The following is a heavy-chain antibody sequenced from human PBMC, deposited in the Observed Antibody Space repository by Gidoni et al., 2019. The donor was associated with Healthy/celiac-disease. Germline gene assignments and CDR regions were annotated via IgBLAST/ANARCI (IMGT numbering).Heavy chain of an antibody. J-gene: IGHJ4*02. CDR2: ISWNSGSI. D-gene: IGHD2-21*01. V-gene: IGHV3-9*01. Sequence: EVQLVESGGGLVQPGRSLRLSCAASGFTFDDYAMHWVRQAPGKGLEWVSGISWNSGSIGYADSVKGRFTISRDNAKNSLYLQMNSLRAEDTALYYCAKDSSDGYNTIFDYWGQGTLVTVSS. CDR1: GFTFDDYA. CDR3: AKDSSDGYNTIFDY.